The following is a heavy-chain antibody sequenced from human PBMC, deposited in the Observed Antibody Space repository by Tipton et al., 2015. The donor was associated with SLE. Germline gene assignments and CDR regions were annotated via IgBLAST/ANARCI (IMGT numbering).Heavy chain of an antibody. CDR2: MYSRGST. Sequence: TLSPTCTVSGGSISSTQYFWGWIRQPPGKGLEWIASMYSRGSTYYNPSLKSRVTTSVDTSKNQFSLKLTSVTAADTAVYYCARLEYYYDTSAYYGIDWGQGTLVTVSS. D-gene: IGHD3-22*01. CDR1: GGSISSTQYF. V-gene: IGHV4-39*07. J-gene: IGHJ4*02. CDR3: ARLEYYYDTSAYYGID.